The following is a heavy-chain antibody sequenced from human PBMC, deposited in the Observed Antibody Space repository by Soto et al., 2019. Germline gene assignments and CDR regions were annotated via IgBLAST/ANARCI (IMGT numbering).Heavy chain of an antibody. V-gene: IGHV4-4*02. CDR2: IYHCGST. CDR1: GGSISSSNW. CDR3: ARAPRGPLGSRGSDY. D-gene: IGHD7-27*01. J-gene: IGHJ4*02. Sequence: QVQLQESGPGLVKPSGTLSLTCAVSGGSISSSNWWSWVRQPPGKGLEWIGEIYHCGSTNYNPSLKSRVTISVDKSKNHVSLKLSSVTAADTAVYYCARAPRGPLGSRGSDYWGQGTLVTVSS.